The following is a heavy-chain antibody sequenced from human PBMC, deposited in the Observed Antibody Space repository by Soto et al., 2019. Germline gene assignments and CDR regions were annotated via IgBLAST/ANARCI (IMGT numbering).Heavy chain of an antibody. D-gene: IGHD2-2*01. CDR1: GFTFSSYG. CDR3: ARDLVPRYCSSTSCRRAISYYMDV. J-gene: IGHJ6*03. V-gene: IGHV3-33*01. Sequence: GGSLRLSCAASGFTFSSYGMHWVRQAPGKGLEWVAVIWYDGSNKYYADSVKGRFTISRDNSKNTLYLQMNSLRAEDTAVYYCARDLVPRYCSSTSCRRAISYYMDVWGKGTTVTVSS. CDR2: IWYDGSNK.